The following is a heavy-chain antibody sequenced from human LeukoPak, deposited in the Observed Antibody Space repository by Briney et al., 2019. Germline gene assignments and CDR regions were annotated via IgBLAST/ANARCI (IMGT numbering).Heavy chain of an antibody. CDR1: GYSLTNNW. D-gene: IGHD2-2*01. V-gene: IGHV5-51*01. Sequence: GESLKISCQVSGYSLTNNWIGWVRQGPGKGLEWMGLIYPGDSDTRYSPSFQGQVTFSVDKSISTAYLQWSSLKASDTAMYYCARFGLTSCLDYWGQGTLVTVSS. CDR3: ARFGLTSCLDY. CDR2: IYPGDSDT. J-gene: IGHJ4*02.